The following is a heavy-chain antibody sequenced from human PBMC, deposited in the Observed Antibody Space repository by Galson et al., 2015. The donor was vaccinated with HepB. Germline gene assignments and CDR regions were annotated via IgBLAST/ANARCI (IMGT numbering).Heavy chain of an antibody. V-gene: IGHV1-46*01. D-gene: IGHD5-12*01. CDR2: INPSGGST. Sequence: SVKVSCKASGYTFTSYYMHWVRQAPGQGLEWMGIINPSGGSTSYAQKFHGRVTMTRDTSTSTVYMELSSLRSEDTAVYYCVRGYSGYSTYYYYYYMDVWGKGTTVTVSS. J-gene: IGHJ6*03. CDR3: VRGYSGYSTYYYYYYMDV. CDR1: GYTFTSYY.